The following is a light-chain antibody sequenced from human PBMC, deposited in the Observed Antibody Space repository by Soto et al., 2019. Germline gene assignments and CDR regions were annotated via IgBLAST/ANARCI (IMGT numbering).Light chain of an antibody. J-gene: IGLJ1*01. CDR2: EVS. V-gene: IGLV2-14*01. CDR3: SSYKTAFFYV. CDR1: SSDVGGYNY. Sequence: QSVLTQPASVSGSPGQSITISCTGTSSDVGGYNYVSWYQQHPGKAPKPVIYEVSNRPSGVSSRFSGSKSDYTASLTISGLQAEDEADYYCSSYKTAFFYVFGTGT.